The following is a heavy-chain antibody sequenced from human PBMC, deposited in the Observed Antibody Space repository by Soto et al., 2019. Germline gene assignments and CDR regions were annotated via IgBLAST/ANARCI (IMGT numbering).Heavy chain of an antibody. D-gene: IGHD3-10*01. CDR2: ISTNGRSK. CDR1: GFAFRTYM. J-gene: IGHJ6*02. V-gene: IGHV3-48*02. Sequence: GGSLRLSSAGSGFAFRTYMMNWVRHAPGKGLEWIADISTNGRSKSYAASVRGRFTISRDNTKNSMYLQMNSLRDDDTAVYYCVRDRDLRDYYGMDVWGQGTTVTVSS. CDR3: VRDRDLRDYYGMDV.